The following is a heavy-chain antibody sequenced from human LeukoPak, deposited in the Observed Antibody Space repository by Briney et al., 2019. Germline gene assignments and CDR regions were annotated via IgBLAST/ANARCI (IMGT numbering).Heavy chain of an antibody. CDR1: GFTFSSYA. CDR2: ISGSGGST. V-gene: IGHV3-23*01. CDR3: AKEVPIFRDGYNPDAFDI. D-gene: IGHD5-24*01. Sequence: PGGSLRLSCAASGFTFSSYAMSWVRQAPGKGLEWVSAISGSGGSTYYADSVKGRFTISRDNSKNTLYLQMNSLRAEDTAVYYCAKEVPIFRDGYNPDAFDIWGQGTMVTVSS. J-gene: IGHJ3*02.